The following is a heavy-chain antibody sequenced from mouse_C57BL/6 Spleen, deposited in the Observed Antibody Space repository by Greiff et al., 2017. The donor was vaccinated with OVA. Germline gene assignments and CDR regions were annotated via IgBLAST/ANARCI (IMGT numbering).Heavy chain of an antibody. CDR2: IDPSDSYT. Sequence: VKLQQPGAELVMPGASVKLSCKASGYTFTSYWMHWVKQRPGQGLEWIGEIDPSDSYTNYNQKFKGKSTLTVDKSSSTAYMQLSSLTSEDSAVYYCARRPRGYFDVWGTGTTVTVSS. V-gene: IGHV1-69*01. J-gene: IGHJ1*03. CDR1: GYTFTSYW. CDR3: ARRPRGYFDV.